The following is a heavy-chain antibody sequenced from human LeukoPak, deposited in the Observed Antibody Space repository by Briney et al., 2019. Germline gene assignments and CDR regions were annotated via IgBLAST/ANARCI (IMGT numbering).Heavy chain of an antibody. CDR3: ASQNYDFWSGYRPVEYYYYYMDV. V-gene: IGHV1-69*05. Sequence: ASVKVSCKASGGTFSSYAISWVRQAPGQGLEWMGRIIPIFGTANYARKFQGRVTITTDESTSTAYMELSSLRSEDTAVYYCASQNYDFWSGYRPVEYYYYYMDVWGKGTTVTVSS. CDR1: GGTFSSYA. CDR2: IIPIFGTA. D-gene: IGHD3-3*01. J-gene: IGHJ6*03.